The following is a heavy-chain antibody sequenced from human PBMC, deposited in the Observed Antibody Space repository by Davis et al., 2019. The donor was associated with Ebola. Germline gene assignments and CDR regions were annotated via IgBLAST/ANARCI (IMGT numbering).Heavy chain of an antibody. CDR1: GGSFSGYY. CDR3: ARVHGDYYYYGMDV. Sequence: SETLSLTCAVYGGSFSGYYWSWIRQPPGKGLEWIGEINHRGSTKYNPSLKSRVTISVDTSKNQFSLRLSSVTAADTAVYHCARVHGDYYYYGMDVWGQGTTVTVSS. CDR2: INHRGST. D-gene: IGHD4-17*01. V-gene: IGHV4-34*01. J-gene: IGHJ6*02.